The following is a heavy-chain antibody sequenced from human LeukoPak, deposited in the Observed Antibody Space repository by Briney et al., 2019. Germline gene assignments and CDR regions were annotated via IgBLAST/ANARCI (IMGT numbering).Heavy chain of an antibody. J-gene: IGHJ4*02. Sequence: GGSLRLSCAASGFTFRSYGIHWVRQAPGKGLEWVTGTWYDGSNKYYTDSVKGRFTISRDNSKSTFHLQMNSLRAEDTAVYYCARVEHRGNWYFDDGGQGTLVTVSS. CDR1: GFTFRSYG. D-gene: IGHD1/OR15-1a*01. CDR2: TWYDGSNK. CDR3: ARVEHRGNWYFDD. V-gene: IGHV3-33*01.